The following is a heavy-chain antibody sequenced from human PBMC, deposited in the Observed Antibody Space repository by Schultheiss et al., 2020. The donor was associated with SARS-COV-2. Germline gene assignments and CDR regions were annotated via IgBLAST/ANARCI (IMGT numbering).Heavy chain of an antibody. CDR3: ASERAYCGGDCYPSPFDY. CDR2: ISWNSGSI. D-gene: IGHD2-21*01. V-gene: IGHV3-9*01. Sequence: GGSLRLSCAASGFTFDDYAMHWVRQAPGKGLEWVSGISWNSGSIGYADSVKGRFTISRDNSKNTLYVQMNSLRAEDTAVYYCASERAYCGGDCYPSPFDYWGQGTLVTVSS. CDR1: GFTFDDYA. J-gene: IGHJ4*02.